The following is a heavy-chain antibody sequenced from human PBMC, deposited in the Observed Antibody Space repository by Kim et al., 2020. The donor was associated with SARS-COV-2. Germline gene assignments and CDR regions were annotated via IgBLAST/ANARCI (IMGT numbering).Heavy chain of an antibody. CDR1: GGTFSSYA. D-gene: IGHD2-15*01. J-gene: IGHJ6*01. CDR3: ASTYCSGGRCYWYYYGM. Sequence: SVKVSCKASGGTFSSYAISWVRQAPGQGLEWMGGISPIFGTANYAQKFQGRVTITADESKSTAYMELSSLRSEDTAGYYCASTYCSGGRCYWYYYGM. V-gene: IGHV1-69*13. CDR2: ISPIFGTA.